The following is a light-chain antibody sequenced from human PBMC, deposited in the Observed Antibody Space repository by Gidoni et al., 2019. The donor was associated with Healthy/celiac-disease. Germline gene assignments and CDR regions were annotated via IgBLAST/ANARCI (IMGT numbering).Light chain of an antibody. CDR1: QSISIY. Sequence: DIQMTQSPSSLSASVGDRVTITCRASQSISIYLNWYQQKPGKAPTLLIYAASSLQSGVPSRFSGSGSGTDFTLTISSLQPEDFATYYCQQSYSTPLVFGPGTKVEIK. J-gene: IGKJ3*01. CDR2: AAS. V-gene: IGKV1-39*01. CDR3: QQSYSTPLV.